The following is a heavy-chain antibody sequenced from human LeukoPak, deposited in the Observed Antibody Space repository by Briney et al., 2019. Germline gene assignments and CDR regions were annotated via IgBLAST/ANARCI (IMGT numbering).Heavy chain of an antibody. CDR2: INPNSGGT. CDR3: ARLTPGDY. V-gene: IGHV1-2*02. CDR1: GYTFTGYY. J-gene: IGHJ4*02. Sequence: VALVKVSCKASGYTFTGYYMHWVRKAPGQGLEWMGWINPNSGGTNYAQKFQGRVTMTRDTSISTAYMELSRLRSDDAAVYYCARLTPGDYWGQGTLVTVSS.